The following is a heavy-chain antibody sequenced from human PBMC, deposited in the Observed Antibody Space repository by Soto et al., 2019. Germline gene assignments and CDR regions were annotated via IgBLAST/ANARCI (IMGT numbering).Heavy chain of an antibody. CDR3: ARAITGREGHYHYSCTAL. D-gene: IGHD5-12*01. J-gene: IGHJ6*02. V-gene: IGHV4-34*01. CDR1: GGSFSGYY. Sequence: PETLSLTCAVYGGSFSGYYWSWIRQPPGKGLEGIGEINHSGSTNYNPSLKSRVTISVDTSKNQFSLKLSSVTAADTAVYYCARAITGREGHYHYSCTALRGHGTTVT. CDR2: INHSGST.